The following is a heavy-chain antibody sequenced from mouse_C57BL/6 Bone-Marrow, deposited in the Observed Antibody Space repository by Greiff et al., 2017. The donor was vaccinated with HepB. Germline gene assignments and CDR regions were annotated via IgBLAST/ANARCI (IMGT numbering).Heavy chain of an antibody. CDR1: GYTFTSYW. Sequence: VQLQQPGAELVMPGASVKLSCKASGYTFTSYWMHWVKQRPGQGLEWIGEIDPSDSYTNYNQKFKGKSTLTVDKSSSTAYMQLSSLTSEDSAVYYCARWDDYYAMDYWGQGTSVTVSP. CDR2: IDPSDSYT. CDR3: ARWDDYYAMDY. J-gene: IGHJ4*01. V-gene: IGHV1-69*01. D-gene: IGHD4-1*01.